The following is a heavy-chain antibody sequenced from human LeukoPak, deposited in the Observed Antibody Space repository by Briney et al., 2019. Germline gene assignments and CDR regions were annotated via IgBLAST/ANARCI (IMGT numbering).Heavy chain of an antibody. V-gene: IGHV4-59*01. CDR3: AGDDSSSWWSY. D-gene: IGHD6-13*01. CDR1: GGSISSYY. J-gene: IGHJ4*02. Sequence: SETLSLTCTVSGGSISSYYWSWIRQPPGKGLEWIGNSYYSGSTKYNPSLKSRVTISVDTSKNQFSLKVNSVTAADTAVYYWAGDDSSSWWSYWGQGTLVTVSS. CDR2: SYYSGST.